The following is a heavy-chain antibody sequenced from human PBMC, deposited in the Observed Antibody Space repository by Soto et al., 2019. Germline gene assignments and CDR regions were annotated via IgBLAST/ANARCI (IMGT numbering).Heavy chain of an antibody. CDR2: ISAYNGNT. J-gene: IGHJ5*02. V-gene: IGHV1-18*01. CDR3: ARDEDYRLGSYGGGVEP. D-gene: IGHD3-10*01. Sequence: QVQLVQSGAEVKKPGASVKVSCKASGYNVTSYGISWVRQDPGQGLEWMGWISAYNGNTNYAQKLQGRVTMTTDTSTSTAYMELRRLRSDDTAVYYCARDEDYRLGSYGGGVEPWGQGTLVTVSS. CDR1: GYNVTSYG.